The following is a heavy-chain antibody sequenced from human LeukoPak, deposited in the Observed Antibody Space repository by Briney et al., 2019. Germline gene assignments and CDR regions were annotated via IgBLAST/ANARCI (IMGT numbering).Heavy chain of an antibody. J-gene: IGHJ4*02. CDR1: GFTVSSNY. CDR2: IYSGGST. V-gene: IGHV3-66*01. D-gene: IGHD3-9*01. Sequence: GGSLRLSCAASGFTVSSNYMSWVRQAPGKGLEWVSVIYSGGSTYYADSVKGRFTISRDNSKNTLYLQMNSLRAEDTAVYYCARCPNVLRYFDWLQTGYYFDYWGQGTLVTVSS. CDR3: ARCPNVLRYFDWLQTGYYFDY.